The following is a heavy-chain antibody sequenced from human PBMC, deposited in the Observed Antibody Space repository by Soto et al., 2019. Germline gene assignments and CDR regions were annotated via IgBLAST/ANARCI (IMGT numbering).Heavy chain of an antibody. Sequence: GGSLRLSCAASGFTFSSYEMNWVRQAPGKGLEWVSYISSSGSTIYFADSVKGRFTISRDNAKNSLYLQMNSLRAEDTAVYYCASKGIAVAGIAFDTWGQGTMVTVSS. CDR2: ISSSGSTI. J-gene: IGHJ3*02. CDR3: ASKGIAVAGIAFDT. CDR1: GFTFSSYE. D-gene: IGHD6-19*01. V-gene: IGHV3-48*03.